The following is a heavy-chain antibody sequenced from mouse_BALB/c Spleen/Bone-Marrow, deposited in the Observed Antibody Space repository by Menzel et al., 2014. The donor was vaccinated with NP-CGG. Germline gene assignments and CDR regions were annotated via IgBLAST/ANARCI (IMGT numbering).Heavy chain of an antibody. CDR1: GYTFSNFW. D-gene: IGHD2-1*01. CDR2: IHPGDGDT. Sequence: QDHVKETGGKSRRPASYVKIYCKASGYTFSNFWMNWVKQRPGQGLEWIGQIHPGDGDTNNNGKFKGKATLTTDKFSSTAYMHLSSLSSEDSAVYFCARVYYGNLDYWGQGTTLTVSS. V-gene: IGHV1-80*01. CDR3: ARVYYGNLDY. J-gene: IGHJ2*01.